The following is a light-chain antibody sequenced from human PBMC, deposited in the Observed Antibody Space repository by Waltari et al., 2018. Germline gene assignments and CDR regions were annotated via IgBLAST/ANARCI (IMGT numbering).Light chain of an antibody. V-gene: IGKV3-11*01. CDR3: QQRQNWPIT. CDR1: QSVSLY. J-gene: IGKJ5*01. CDR2: DVS. Sequence: EIVLTQSPATLSLSPGESATLSCRASQSVSLYLVGYQQKVGQAPRLLMYDVSHRATGIPARFSGGGSGTDFTLTISSLEPEDFAVYFCQQRQNWPITFGQGTRLEIK.